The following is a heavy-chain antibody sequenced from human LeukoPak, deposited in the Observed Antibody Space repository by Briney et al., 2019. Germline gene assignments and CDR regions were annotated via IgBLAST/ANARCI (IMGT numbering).Heavy chain of an antibody. J-gene: IGHJ4*01. CDR3: ARDGTAPGLYFDL. CDR1: GFTFSSHW. Sequence: GGSLRLSCSVFGFTFSSHWMNWVRQAPGKRLEGVASIKQDGGEKYYVDSVKDRFTISRGNAKNSLYLQMSSLRAEDTAVYYCARDGTAPGLYFDLWGQGTLVTVSS. V-gene: IGHV3-7*01. CDR2: IKQDGGEK. D-gene: IGHD6-13*01.